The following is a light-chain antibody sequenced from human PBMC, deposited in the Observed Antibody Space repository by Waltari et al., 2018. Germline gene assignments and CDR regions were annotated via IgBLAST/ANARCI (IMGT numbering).Light chain of an antibody. CDR2: GAS. V-gene: IGKV3-20*01. J-gene: IGKJ1*01. CDR3: QHYVRLPAT. CDR1: QSVSRA. Sequence: EIVLTQSPGSLSSSPGERVTLSCRASQSVSRALAWYQQKPGQAPRLLIFGASNTATGIPDRFSGGGFETDFSLTISRLEPEDFAVYYCQHYVRLPATFGRGTKVEIK.